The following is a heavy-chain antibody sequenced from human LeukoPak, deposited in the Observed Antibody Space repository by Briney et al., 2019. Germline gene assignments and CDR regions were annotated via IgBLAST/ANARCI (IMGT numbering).Heavy chain of an antibody. V-gene: IGHV3-21*01. D-gene: IGHD6-13*01. J-gene: IGHJ4*02. Sequence: PGGSLRLSCAASGFTFSSYSMNWVRQAPGKGLEWVSSISSSSSYTYYADSVKGRFTISRDNAKNSLYLQMNGLRAEDTAVYYCASTSRGYHDYWGQGTLVTVSS. CDR3: ASTSRGYHDY. CDR2: ISSSSSYT. CDR1: GFTFSSYS.